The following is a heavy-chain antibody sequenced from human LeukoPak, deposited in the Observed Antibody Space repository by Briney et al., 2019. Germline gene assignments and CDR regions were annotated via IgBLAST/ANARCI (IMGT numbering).Heavy chain of an antibody. J-gene: IGHJ4*02. CDR1: GFTFSNAW. D-gene: IGHD1-26*01. Sequence: GGSLRLSCAASGFTFSNAWMSWVRQAPGKGLEWVSSISSSSYIFYADSVRGRFTISRDNAKNSLYLQMNSLRAEDTAVYYCASERDSGSYSYSDYWGQGTLVTVSS. CDR2: ISSSSYI. V-gene: IGHV3-69-1*01. CDR3: ASERDSGSYSYSDY.